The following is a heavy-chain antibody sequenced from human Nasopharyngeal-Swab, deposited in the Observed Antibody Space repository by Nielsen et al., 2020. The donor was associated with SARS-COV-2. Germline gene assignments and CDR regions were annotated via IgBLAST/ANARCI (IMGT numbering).Heavy chain of an antibody. CDR2: IFSNDEK. CDR3: ARIKRYSSPSGADYYYGMDV. Sequence: ICQRPGKALEGLAQIFSNDEKSYSTSLKSRLTISKDTSKSQVVLTMTNMDPVDTATYYCARIKRYSSPSGADYYYGMDVWGQGTTVTVSS. V-gene: IGHV2-26*01. D-gene: IGHD6-6*01. J-gene: IGHJ6*02.